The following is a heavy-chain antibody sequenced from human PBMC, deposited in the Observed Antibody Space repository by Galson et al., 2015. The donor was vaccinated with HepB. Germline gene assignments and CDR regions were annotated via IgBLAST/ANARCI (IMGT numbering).Heavy chain of an antibody. CDR3: ARDAAFGGNSFDY. J-gene: IGHJ4*02. CDR1: GVSINGNNFY. V-gene: IGHV4-39*02. CDR2: IYYRGAT. Sequence: LSLTCTVSGVSINGNNFYWGWICQPPGKGLEWIGNIYYRGATYYNPSLKSRVIISADTTKNQFSLRLNSVTAADTAVYFCARDAAFGGNSFDYWGQGTLVTLSS. D-gene: IGHD4-23*01.